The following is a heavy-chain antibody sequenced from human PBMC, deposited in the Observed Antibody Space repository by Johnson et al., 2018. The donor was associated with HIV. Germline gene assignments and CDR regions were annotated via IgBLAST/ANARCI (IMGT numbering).Heavy chain of an antibody. CDR2: IPYDGSDK. CDR3: ARVHADAVTTWSEGAYDI. J-gene: IGHJ3*02. CDR1: GFSFSSYG. D-gene: IGHD4-17*01. V-gene: IGHV3-33*05. Sequence: QVQLVESGGGVVQPGGSLRLSCATSGFSFSSYGMYWVRQAPGKGLEWVSFIPYDGSDKYYTDSVKGRFTIPRDNSKNTLYLQMNSLRAEDTAVYYCARVHADAVTTWSEGAYDIWGQGTMVTVSS.